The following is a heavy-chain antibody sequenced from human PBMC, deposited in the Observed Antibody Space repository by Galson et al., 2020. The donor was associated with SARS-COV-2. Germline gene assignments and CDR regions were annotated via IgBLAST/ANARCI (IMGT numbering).Heavy chain of an antibody. CDR1: GFTFSTYD. CDR2: ISSSSGRI. V-gene: IGHV3-48*04. CDR3: ARDSPGLEDFDL. Sequence: GESLKISCAASGFTFSTYDMNWVRQAPGKGLEWVSFISSSSGRISYADSVKGRFTISRDNAKNSLYLHMNSLRAGDTATYYCARDSPGLEDFDLWGRGTLVTVSS. J-gene: IGHJ2*01.